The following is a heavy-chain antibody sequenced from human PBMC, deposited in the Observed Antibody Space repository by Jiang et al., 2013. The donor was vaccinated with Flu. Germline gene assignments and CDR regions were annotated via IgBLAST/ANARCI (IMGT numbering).Heavy chain of an antibody. CDR2: IIPIFGTT. J-gene: IGHJ6*03. D-gene: IGHD6-13*01. V-gene: IGHV1-69*01. CDR3: ARRPSSSWGYYYYYMDV. CDR1: GGTFSSYG. Sequence: VQLVESGAEVKKPGSSVKVSCKASGGTFSSYGINWVRQAPGQGLEWMGGIIPIFGTTDYAQKFQGRLTIAADESTSTAYMELNSLTSEDTAVYYCARRPSSSWGYYYYYMDVWGKGTTVSVSS.